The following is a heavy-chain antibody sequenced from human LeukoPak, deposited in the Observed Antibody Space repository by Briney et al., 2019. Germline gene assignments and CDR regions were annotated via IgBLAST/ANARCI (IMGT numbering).Heavy chain of an antibody. J-gene: IGHJ6*02. V-gene: IGHV3-30-3*01. CDR2: ISYDGSNK. CDR1: GFTFSSYA. D-gene: IGHD5-18*01. Sequence: GGSLRLSCAASGFTFSSYAMHWVRQAPGKGLEWVAVISYDGSNKYHADSVKGRFTISRDNSKNTLYLQMNSLRAEDTAVYYCAREGKLGGYSYDEVDVWGQGTTVTVSS. CDR3: AREGKLGGYSYDEVDV.